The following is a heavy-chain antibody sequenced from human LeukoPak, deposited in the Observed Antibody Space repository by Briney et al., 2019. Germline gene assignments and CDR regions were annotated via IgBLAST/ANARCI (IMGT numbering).Heavy chain of an antibody. V-gene: IGHV4-4*02. J-gene: IGHJ4*02. D-gene: IGHD6-19*01. Sequence: SETLSLTCAVSGGSISSSNWWSWVRQPPGKGLEWIGEIYHSGSTNYNPSLKSRVTISVDKSKNQFSLKLSSVTAADTAVYYCAAPGSVYSSGSFDYWGQGTLVTVSS. CDR1: GGSISSSNW. CDR3: AAPGSVYSSGSFDY. CDR2: IYHSGST.